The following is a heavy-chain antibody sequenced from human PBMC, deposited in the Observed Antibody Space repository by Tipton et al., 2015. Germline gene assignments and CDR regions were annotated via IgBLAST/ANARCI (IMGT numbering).Heavy chain of an antibody. J-gene: IGHJ4*02. CDR1: GFILSSYV. V-gene: IGHV3-23*01. CDR2: ISTSGAST. Sequence: SLRLSCAASGFILSSYVMNWVRQAPGKGLEWVSSISTSGASTYYADSVRGRFTISRDNSNNTLSLQLNSLRAEDTALYYCAKGLFLFNYESRYFTDWGQGTLVTVSS. D-gene: IGHD3-22*01. CDR3: AKGLFLFNYESRYFTD.